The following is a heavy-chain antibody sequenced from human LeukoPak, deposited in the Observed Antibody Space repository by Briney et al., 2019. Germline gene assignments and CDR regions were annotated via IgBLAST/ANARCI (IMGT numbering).Heavy chain of an antibody. CDR1: GGSTSSYY. CDR3: ARDRGSYYYDSSGFDP. CDR2: IYYSGST. J-gene: IGHJ5*02. Sequence: KPSETLSLTCTVSGGSTSSYYWSWIRQPPGKGLEWIGYIYYSGSTNYNPSLKSRVTISVDTSKNQFSLKLSSVTAADTAVYYCARDRGSYYYDSSGFDPWGQGTLVTVSS. D-gene: IGHD3-22*01. V-gene: IGHV4-59*01.